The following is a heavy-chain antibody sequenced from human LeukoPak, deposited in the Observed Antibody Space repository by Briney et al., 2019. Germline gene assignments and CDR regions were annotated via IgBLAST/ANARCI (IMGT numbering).Heavy chain of an antibody. J-gene: IGHJ6*02. CDR3: AKFSGYYDNQGYYYYYGMDV. V-gene: IGHV1-18*01. CDR2: ISAYNGNT. D-gene: IGHD3-22*01. CDR1: GYTFTSYG. Sequence: ASVKVSCKASGYTFTSYGISWVRQAPGQGLEWMGWISAYNGNTNYAQKLQGRVTMTTDTSTSTAYMELRSLRSDDTAVYYCAKFSGYYDNQGYYYYYGMDVWGQGTTVTVSS.